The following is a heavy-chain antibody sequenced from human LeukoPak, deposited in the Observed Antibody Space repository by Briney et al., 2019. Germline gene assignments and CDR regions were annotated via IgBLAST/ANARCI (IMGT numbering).Heavy chain of an antibody. V-gene: IGHV3-7*01. CDR1: GFTFSSYW. Sequence: GGSLRLSCVASGFTFSSYWMSWVRQAPGKGLEWVANIKQDGSQKDYVDSVKGRFTISRDNAKNSLYLQMNSLRAEDTAVYYCARSLGYGGTSGSGYWGQGTLVTVSS. J-gene: IGHJ4*02. CDR3: ARSLGYGGTSGSGY. D-gene: IGHD4-23*01. CDR2: IKQDGSQK.